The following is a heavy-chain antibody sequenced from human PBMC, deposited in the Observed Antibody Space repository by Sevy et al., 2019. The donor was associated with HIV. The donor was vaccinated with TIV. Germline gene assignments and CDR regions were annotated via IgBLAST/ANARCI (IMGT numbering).Heavy chain of an antibody. Sequence: ASVKVSCKASGFTFTGYKVYWVRQAPGQGLEWMGWIDPYTGGTTYSQKFKGRVTMTRDRYVSTAYMEVSRLRSGATDVYLCESGSSSWYNCIYCMDVWGKGTTVTVSS. CDR2: IDPYTGGT. CDR1: GFTFTGYK. CDR3: ESGSSSWYNCIYCMDV. D-gene: IGHD6-13*01. V-gene: IGHV1-2*02. J-gene: IGHJ6*03.